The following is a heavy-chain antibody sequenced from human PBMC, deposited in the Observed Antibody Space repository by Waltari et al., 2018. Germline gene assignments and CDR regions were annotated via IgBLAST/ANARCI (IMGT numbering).Heavy chain of an antibody. Sequence: QAQLQESGPGLVKPSETLSLMCTVPNGSIASHPWGWIRQSPRKGLEWIGYIYYTGYTHYSPSFESRVTISLDTFKNHFSLRLSSVTAADTAKYYCARSRGYSPGTAVFDIWGQGTMITVSS. CDR1: NGSIASHP. CDR3: ARSRGYSPGTAVFDI. D-gene: IGHD5-12*01. V-gene: IGHV4-59*11. J-gene: IGHJ3*02. CDR2: IYYTGYT.